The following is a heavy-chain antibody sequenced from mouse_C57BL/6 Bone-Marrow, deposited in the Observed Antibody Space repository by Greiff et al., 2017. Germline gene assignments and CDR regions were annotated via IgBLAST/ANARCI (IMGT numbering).Heavy chain of an antibody. Sequence: VQLQQSGAELARPGASVKLSCKASGYTFTSYGISWVKQRTGQGLEWIGKIYPRSGNTYYNEKFKGKATLTAEKSSSTAYMELRSLTSEDSAVYFCARRDYRKRGFAYWGQGTLVTVSA. CDR1: GYTFTSYG. CDR2: IYPRSGNT. V-gene: IGHV1-81*01. D-gene: IGHD2-14*01. CDR3: ARRDYRKRGFAY. J-gene: IGHJ3*01.